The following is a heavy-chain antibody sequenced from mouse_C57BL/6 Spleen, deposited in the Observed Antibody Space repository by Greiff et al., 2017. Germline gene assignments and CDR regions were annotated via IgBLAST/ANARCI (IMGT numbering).Heavy chain of an antibody. V-gene: IGHV1-75*01. CDR1: GYTFTDYY. CDR2: IFPGSGST. CDR3: ARIHYGSSYGWYFDV. J-gene: IGHJ1*03. D-gene: IGHD1-1*01. Sequence: VQLQQSGPELVKPGASVKISCKASGYTFTDYYINWVKQRPGQGLEWIGWIFPGSGSTYYNEKFKGKATLTVDKSSSTAYMLLSSLTSEDSAVYFCARIHYGSSYGWYFDVWGTGTTVTVSS.